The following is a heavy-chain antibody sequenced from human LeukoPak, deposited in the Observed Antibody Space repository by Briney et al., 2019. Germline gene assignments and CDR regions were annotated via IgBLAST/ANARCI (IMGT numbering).Heavy chain of an antibody. CDR3: ARGDPYDSSGYYEDFDY. Sequence: TGGSLRLSCAASGFTFSSYWMHWVRQAPGKGLVWVSRINSDGSSTSYADSVKGRFTISRDNAKNTLYLQMNSLRAEDTAVYYCARGDPYDSSGYYEDFDYWGQGTLATVSS. CDR2: INSDGSST. V-gene: IGHV3-74*01. D-gene: IGHD3-22*01. J-gene: IGHJ4*02. CDR1: GFTFSSYW.